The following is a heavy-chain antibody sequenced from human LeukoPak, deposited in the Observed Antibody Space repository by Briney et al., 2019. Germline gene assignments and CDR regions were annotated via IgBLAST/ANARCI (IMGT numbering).Heavy chain of an antibody. D-gene: IGHD2-21*02. CDR3: ARAYCGGDCYFWFDP. Sequence: SETLSLTCAVYGGSFSGYYWSWIRQPPGKGLEWIGEINHSGSTNYNPSLESRVTISVDTSKNQFSLKLSSVTAADTAVYYCARAYCGGDCYFWFDPWGQGTLVTVSS. V-gene: IGHV4-34*01. CDR1: GGSFSGYY. J-gene: IGHJ5*02. CDR2: INHSGST.